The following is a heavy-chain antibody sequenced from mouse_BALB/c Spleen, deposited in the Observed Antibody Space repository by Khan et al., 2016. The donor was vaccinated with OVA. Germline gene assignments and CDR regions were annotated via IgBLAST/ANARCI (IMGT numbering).Heavy chain of an antibody. CDR1: GFTFSSFG. Sequence: EVELVESGGGLVQPGGSRKLSCAASGFTFSSFGMHWVLPAPEKGLEWVASISLGSASIYYADTVKGRFTINRDNPNNTQFLQVTSLRSEDTAIDYCARSMITTWYFDVWGAGTTVTVTS. CDR3: ARSMITTWYFDV. CDR2: ISLGSASI. D-gene: IGHD2-4*01. V-gene: IGHV5-17*02. J-gene: IGHJ1*01.